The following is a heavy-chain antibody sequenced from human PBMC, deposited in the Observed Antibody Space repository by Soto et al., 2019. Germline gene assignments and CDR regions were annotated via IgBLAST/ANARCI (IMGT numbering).Heavy chain of an antibody. D-gene: IGHD1-1*01. V-gene: IGHV1-8*01. CDR3: ARGSFRHWNWFDP. CDR2: MNPNSGNT. Sequence: ASVKVSCKASGYTFTSYDINWVRQATGQGLEWMGWMNPNSGNTGYAQKFQGRVTMTRKTSISTAYMELSSLRSEDTAVDSCARGSFRHWNWFDPWGQGTLVTVSS. CDR1: GYTFTSYD. J-gene: IGHJ5*02.